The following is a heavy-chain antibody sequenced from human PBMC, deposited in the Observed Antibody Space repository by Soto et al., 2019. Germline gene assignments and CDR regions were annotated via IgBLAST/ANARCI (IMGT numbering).Heavy chain of an antibody. J-gene: IGHJ6*02. V-gene: IGHV1-69*01. Sequence: QVQLVQSGAEVKKPGSSVKVSCKASGGTFSSYAISWVRQAPGQGLEWMGGIIPILGKANYAQKFQGRVTIAEDESTSTADLGLSSLRSEDAAVYYCAIGGHEYYYYYGMDVWGQGTTVTVSS. CDR3: AIGGHEYYYYYGMDV. CDR2: IIPILGKA. CDR1: GGTFSSYA.